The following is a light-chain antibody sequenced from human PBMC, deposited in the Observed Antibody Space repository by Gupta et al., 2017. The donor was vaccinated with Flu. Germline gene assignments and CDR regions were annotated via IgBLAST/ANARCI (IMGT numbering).Light chain of an antibody. V-gene: IGLV3-25*02. CDR2: KDT. CDR3: QSTSTSGPSDWV. J-gene: IGLJ3*02. CDR1: ALPKQF. Sequence: SYELPQPPSESVSPGQTARITCSGDALPKQFASWYQQKPGQAPVLVIFKDTERPPGIPERFSGSSSGTTVTLTINAVQAEDEADYFCQSTSTSGPSDWVFGGGTRLNVL.